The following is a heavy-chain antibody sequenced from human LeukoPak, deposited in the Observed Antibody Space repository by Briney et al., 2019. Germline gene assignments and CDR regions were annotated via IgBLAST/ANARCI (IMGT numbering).Heavy chain of an antibody. CDR1: GFRFSDYD. Sequence: SGESLRLSCVGSGFRFSDYDMNWVRQAPGKGLEWVASIMEDGSEKFYVDFVKGRFTISRDNAKNSLYLQVNSLRAEDTAVYYCARERYFDWGPPNYYYYYGMDVWGQGTTVTVSS. D-gene: IGHD3-9*01. J-gene: IGHJ6*02. V-gene: IGHV3-7*01. CDR3: ARERYFDWGPPNYYYYYGMDV. CDR2: IMEDGSEK.